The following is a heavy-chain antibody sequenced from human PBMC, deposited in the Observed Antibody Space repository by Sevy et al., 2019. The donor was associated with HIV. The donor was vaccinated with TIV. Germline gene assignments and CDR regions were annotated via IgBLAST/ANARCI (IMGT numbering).Heavy chain of an antibody. J-gene: IGHJ4*02. D-gene: IGHD6-13*01. Sequence: GGSLRLSCAASGFTFSSYAMSWVRQAPGKGLEWVSAISGSGGSTYYADSMKGRFTISRDNSKNTLYLQMNSLRAEDTAVYYCAKDAHSSSWYERDYWGQGTLVTVSS. CDR3: AKDAHSSSWYERDY. CDR2: ISGSGGST. CDR1: GFTFSSYA. V-gene: IGHV3-23*01.